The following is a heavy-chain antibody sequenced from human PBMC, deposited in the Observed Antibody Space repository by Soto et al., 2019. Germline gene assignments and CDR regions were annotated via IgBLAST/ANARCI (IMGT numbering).Heavy chain of an antibody. CDR3: TLYCSGVTCSGH. CDR1: GFTFSSYA. D-gene: IGHD2-15*01. J-gene: IGHJ4*02. V-gene: IGHV3-23*01. Sequence: EVQLSESGGGLVQPGGSLRLSCAASGFTFSSYAMTWVRQAPGKGLDWVAAISDSGGSTYYADSVKGRFTISRDNSKNTVYLQMSSLRAEDTAVYYCTLYCSGVTCSGHWGQGTLVTVSS. CDR2: ISDSGGST.